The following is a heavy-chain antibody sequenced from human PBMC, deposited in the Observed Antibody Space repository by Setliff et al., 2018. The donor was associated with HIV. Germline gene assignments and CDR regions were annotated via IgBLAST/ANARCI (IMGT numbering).Heavy chain of an antibody. CDR3: ALLEVPFIGGRIPSF. V-gene: IGHV4-34*01. CDR1: NGSFNGYY. Sequence: SETLSLTCAVYNGSFNGYYRSWIRQPPGKGLEWIGEINHSGGTTYNPSLNGRVGISVDTSKNQLSLKLITLTVADTAVYYCALLEVPFIGGRIPSFWGQGTLVAVSS. J-gene: IGHJ4*02. D-gene: IGHD3-16*01. CDR2: INHSGGT.